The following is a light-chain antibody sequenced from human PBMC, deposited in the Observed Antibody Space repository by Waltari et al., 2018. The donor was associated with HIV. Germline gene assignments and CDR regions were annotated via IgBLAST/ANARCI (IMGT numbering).Light chain of an antibody. V-gene: IGKV3-11*01. J-gene: IGKJ2*01. CDR3: QQRVTGPDT. CDR2: AAS. CDR1: PDVDRY. Sequence: EIVLTQPPATLSLSPGERASLSSRARPDVDRYLVCYQQRPGQPTRPLIYAASSRATCVPLRFSGGVSETDFFHTINSLEPEDFAIYFCQQRVTGPDTFGQGT.